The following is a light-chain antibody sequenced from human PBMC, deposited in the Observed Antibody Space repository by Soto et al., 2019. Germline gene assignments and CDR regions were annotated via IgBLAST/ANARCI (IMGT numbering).Light chain of an antibody. V-gene: IGKV3-15*01. J-gene: IGKJ2*01. CDR3: QQYNNWPPYT. CDR2: GAS. CDR1: QSVNSN. Sequence: EIVMTQSPATLSVSPGERATLSCRASQSVNSNLAWYQQKPGQAPSLLIYGASTRATGVPARFSGSGSGTEFTLTISSLQSADFAVYYCQQYNNWPPYTFGQGTKLEIK.